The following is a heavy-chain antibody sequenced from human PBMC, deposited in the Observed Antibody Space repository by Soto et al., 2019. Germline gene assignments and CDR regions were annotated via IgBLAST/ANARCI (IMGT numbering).Heavy chain of an antibody. J-gene: IGHJ3*02. Sequence: PSETLSLTCAVYGGSFSGYYWSWIRQPPGKGLEWIGEINHSGSTNYNPSLKSRVTISVDTSKNQFSLKLSSVTAADTAVYYCARFTYYDSSARDAFDIWGQGTMVTVSS. CDR2: INHSGST. D-gene: IGHD3-22*01. CDR3: ARFTYYDSSARDAFDI. V-gene: IGHV4-34*01. CDR1: GGSFSGYY.